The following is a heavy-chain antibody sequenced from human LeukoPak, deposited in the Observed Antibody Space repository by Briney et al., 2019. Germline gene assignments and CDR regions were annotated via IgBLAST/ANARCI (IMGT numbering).Heavy chain of an antibody. V-gene: IGHV4-59*12. Sequence: SETLSLTCTVSGGSISTYYWSWLRQPPGKGLEWIAYSYYSGSTNYNPSLKSRVTISVDTSKNQFSLKLSSVTAADTAVYYCARVANGYNPLDAFDIWGQGTMVTVSS. J-gene: IGHJ3*02. CDR3: ARVANGYNPLDAFDI. CDR2: SYYSGST. CDR1: GGSISTYY. D-gene: IGHD5-24*01.